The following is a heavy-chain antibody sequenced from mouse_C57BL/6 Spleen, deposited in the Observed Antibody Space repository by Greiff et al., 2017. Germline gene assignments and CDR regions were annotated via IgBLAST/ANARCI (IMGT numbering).Heavy chain of an antibody. Sequence: VQLQESGPELVKPGASVKLSCKASGYTFTSYDINWVKQRPGQGLEWIGWIYPRDGSTKYNEKFKGKATLTVDTSSSTAYMELHSLTSEDSAVYFCARGYYDYDVGFAYWGQGTLVTVSA. CDR2: IYPRDGST. CDR1: GYTFTSYD. D-gene: IGHD2-4*01. J-gene: IGHJ3*01. CDR3: ARGYYDYDVGFAY. V-gene: IGHV1-85*01.